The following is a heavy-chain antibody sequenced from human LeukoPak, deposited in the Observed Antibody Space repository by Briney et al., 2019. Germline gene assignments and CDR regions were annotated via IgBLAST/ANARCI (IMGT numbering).Heavy chain of an antibody. D-gene: IGHD2-2*01. CDR3: AKDRDILVVPAAMDY. CDR1: GFTFSSYA. CDR2: ISGSGSST. V-gene: IGHV3-23*01. Sequence: GGSLRLSCAASGFTFSSYAMSWVRQAPGKGLEWVSTISGSGSSTYFADSVKGRFTISRDNSKNTLYLQMNSLRAEDTAVYYCAKDRDILVVPAAMDYWGQGTLVTVSS. J-gene: IGHJ4*02.